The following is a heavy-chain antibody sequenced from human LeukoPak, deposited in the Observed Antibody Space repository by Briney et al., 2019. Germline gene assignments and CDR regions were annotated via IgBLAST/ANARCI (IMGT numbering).Heavy chain of an antibody. CDR2: IYTSGST. D-gene: IGHD3-9*01. J-gene: IGHJ4*02. Sequence: TSETLSLTCTVSGGSISSYYWSWIRQPAGKGLEWIGRIYTSGSTNYNPSLKSRVTISVDTSRNQFSLKLSSVTAADTAVYYCARESYDILTGYYNLDYWGQGTLVTVSS. CDR3: ARESYDILTGYYNLDY. V-gene: IGHV4-4*07. CDR1: GGSISSYY.